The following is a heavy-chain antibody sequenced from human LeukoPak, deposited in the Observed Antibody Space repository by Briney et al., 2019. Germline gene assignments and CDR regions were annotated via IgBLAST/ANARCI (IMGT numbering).Heavy chain of an antibody. Sequence: SGGSLRLSCAASGFTFSSYWMSWVRQAPGKGLEWVANIKQDGSEKYYVDSVKGRFTISRDNAKNSLYLQMNSLRAEDTAVYYCARASLRGVRWGPFDYWGQGTLVTVSS. CDR3: ARASLRGVRWGPFDY. CDR2: IKQDGSEK. V-gene: IGHV3-7*01. CDR1: GFTFSSYW. D-gene: IGHD1-26*01. J-gene: IGHJ4*02.